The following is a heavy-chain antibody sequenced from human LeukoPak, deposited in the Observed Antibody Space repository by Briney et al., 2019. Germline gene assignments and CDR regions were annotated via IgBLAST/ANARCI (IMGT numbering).Heavy chain of an antibody. V-gene: IGHV3-30*04. J-gene: IGHJ6*03. CDR2: ISYDGSNK. D-gene: IGHD3-10*01. CDR1: GFTFSSYA. CDR3: ARDAVPYYYGSGSYSSYYYYYMDV. Sequence: GGSLRLSCAASGFTFSSYAMHWVRQAPGKGLEWVAVISYDGSNKYYADSVKGRFTISRDNSKNTLYLQMNSLRAEDTAVYYCARDAVPYYYGSGSYSSYYYYYMDVWGKGTTVTISS.